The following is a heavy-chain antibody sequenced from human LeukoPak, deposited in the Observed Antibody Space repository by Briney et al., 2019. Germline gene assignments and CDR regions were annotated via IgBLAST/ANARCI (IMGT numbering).Heavy chain of an antibody. CDR3: ARSGYSSGWYFGAVDY. CDR1: GGTFSSYA. D-gene: IGHD6-19*01. J-gene: IGHJ4*02. V-gene: IGHV1-69*13. Sequence: SVKVSCKASGGTFSSYAISWVRQAPGQGREWMGGIIPIFGTANYAQKFQGRVTITADESTRTAYMELSSLRSEDTDVYYCARSGYSSGWYFGAVDYWGQGTLVTVSS. CDR2: IIPIFGTA.